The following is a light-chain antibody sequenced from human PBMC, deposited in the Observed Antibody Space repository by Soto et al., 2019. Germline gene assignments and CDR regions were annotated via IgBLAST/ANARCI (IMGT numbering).Light chain of an antibody. CDR1: QGFXSW. J-gene: IGKJ5*01. V-gene: IGKV1-5*03. Sequence: DMQMTQSPSTLSESVGEGVTFTCLASQGFXSWFAWYQQKPGKAPKVLIYXASSLESGVPSMFSGSGSGTEFTLTISSLQPDDVATYYCQQYSTYSFFGQGTRLEIK. CDR2: XAS. CDR3: QQYSTYSF.